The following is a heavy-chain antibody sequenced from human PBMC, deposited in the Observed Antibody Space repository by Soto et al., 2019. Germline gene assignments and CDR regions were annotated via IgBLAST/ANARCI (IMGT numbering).Heavy chain of an antibody. D-gene: IGHD6-13*01. Sequence: SVKVSCKASGYTFTGYYMHWVRQAHGQGLEWMGWINPNSGGTNYAQKFQGRVTMTRDTSISTAYMELSRLRSDDTAVYYCARGRSSSWYEWFDPWGQGTLVTVSS. V-gene: IGHV1-2*02. CDR1: GYTFTGYY. CDR2: INPNSGGT. CDR3: ARGRSSSWYEWFDP. J-gene: IGHJ5*02.